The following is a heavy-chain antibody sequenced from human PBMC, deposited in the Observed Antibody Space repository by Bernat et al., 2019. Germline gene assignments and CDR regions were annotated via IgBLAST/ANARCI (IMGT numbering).Heavy chain of an antibody. Sequence: EVQLLESGGGLVQPGGSLRLSCAASGFRFSAYAMSWVRQAPGKGLEWVSGITASGSHTYYADSVKGRFTISRDNSKNTLYLQLNSLRAEDTAVYSCAKDVVDAVNNGYLDYWGQGTLVTVSS. V-gene: IGHV3-23*01. CDR3: AKDVVDAVNNGYLDY. CDR2: ITASGSHT. J-gene: IGHJ4*02. D-gene: IGHD1/OR15-1a*01. CDR1: GFRFSAYA.